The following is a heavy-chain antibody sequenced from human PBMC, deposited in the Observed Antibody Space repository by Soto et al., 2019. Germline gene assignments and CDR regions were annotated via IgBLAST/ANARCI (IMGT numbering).Heavy chain of an antibody. V-gene: IGHV1-69*02. J-gene: IGHJ4*02. CDR2: IIPILGIA. CDR1: GGTFSSYT. D-gene: IGHD1-26*01. Sequence: QVQLVQSGAEVKKPGSSVKVSCKASGGTFSSYTISWVRQAPGQGLEWMGRIIPILGIANYAQKFQGRVTITGDKSTSKAYKELSHLRTEDTALDFLARVKGQWEDQNRGQGTLVPVSS. CDR3: ARVKGQWEDQN.